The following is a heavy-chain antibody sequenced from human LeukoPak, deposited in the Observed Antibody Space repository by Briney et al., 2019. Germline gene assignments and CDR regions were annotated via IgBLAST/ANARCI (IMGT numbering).Heavy chain of an antibody. CDR2: IYYSGST. D-gene: IGHD3-3*01. V-gene: IGHV4-59*01. J-gene: IGHJ4*02. Sequence: PSETLSLTCTVSGGSISSYYWSWIRQPPRKGLEWIGYIYYSGSTNYNPSLKSRVTISVDTSKNQFSLKLSSVTAADTAVYYCARGATHYDFWSGYNGYFDYWGQGTLVTVSS. CDR3: ARGATHYDFWSGYNGYFDY. CDR1: GGSISSYY.